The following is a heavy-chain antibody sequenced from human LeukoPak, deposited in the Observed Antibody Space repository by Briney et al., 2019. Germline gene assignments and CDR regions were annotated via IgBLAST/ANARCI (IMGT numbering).Heavy chain of an antibody. D-gene: IGHD3-10*01. Sequence: ASVKVSCKASGGTFSSYAISWVRQAPGQGLEWMGWISAYNGNTNYAQKLQGRGTMTTDTSTSTAYMELRSLRSDDTAVYYCARNYGSGSHTDYWGQGTLVTVSS. CDR1: GGTFSSYA. V-gene: IGHV1-18*01. J-gene: IGHJ4*02. CDR3: ARNYGSGSHTDY. CDR2: ISAYNGNT.